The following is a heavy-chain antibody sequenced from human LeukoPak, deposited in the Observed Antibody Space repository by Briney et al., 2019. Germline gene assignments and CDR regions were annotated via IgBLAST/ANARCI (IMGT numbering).Heavy chain of an antibody. Sequence: GGSLRLSCAASGFFFEDYAMYWVRHTPGKGLEWVSLISDDGDSTYYADSVKGRFTISRDNSKNSLFLQMNSLRTEDTALYYCAKDMELGIDYWGQGTLVTVSS. V-gene: IGHV3-43*02. CDR2: ISDDGDST. CDR3: AKDMELGIDY. CDR1: GFFFEDYA. J-gene: IGHJ4*02. D-gene: IGHD1-1*01.